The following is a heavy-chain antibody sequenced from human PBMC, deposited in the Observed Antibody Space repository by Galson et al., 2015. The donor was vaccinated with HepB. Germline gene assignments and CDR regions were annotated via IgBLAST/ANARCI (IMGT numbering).Heavy chain of an antibody. CDR1: GDSVSSNIAA. D-gene: IGHD6-19*01. J-gene: IGHJ4*02. V-gene: IGHV6-1*01. CDR2: TYYGSKWYN. CDR3: ARGPVGGGWYSFDY. Sequence: CAISGDSVSSNIAAWNWIRQSPSRGLEWLGRTYYGSKWYNDYTVSVKSRISINADTSKNQFSLQLNSVTPEDTAVYYCARGPVGGGWYSFDYWGQGTLVTVSS.